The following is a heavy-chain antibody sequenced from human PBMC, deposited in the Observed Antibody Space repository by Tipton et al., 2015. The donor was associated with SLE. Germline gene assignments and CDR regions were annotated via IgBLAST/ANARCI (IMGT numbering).Heavy chain of an antibody. Sequence: SLRLSCAASGFTFDDYAMHWVRQAPGKGLEWVSGISWNSGSIGYADSVKGRFTISRDNAKNSLYLQMNSLRAGDMALYYCAKGSGYSSSWHRDAFDIWGQGTMVTVSS. CDR2: ISWNSGSI. CDR3: AKGSGYSSSWHRDAFDI. D-gene: IGHD6-13*01. J-gene: IGHJ3*02. CDR1: GFTFDDYA. V-gene: IGHV3-9*03.